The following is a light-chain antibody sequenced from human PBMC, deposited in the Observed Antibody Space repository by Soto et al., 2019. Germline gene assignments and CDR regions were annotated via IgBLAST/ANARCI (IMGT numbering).Light chain of an antibody. CDR1: QSVASNY. Sequence: EIVLTQSPGTLSLSPGERATLSCRASQSVASNYLGWCQQKPGQAPRVLIFDASIRATGIPDRFSASGSGSDFTLTISRLEPDDFAVYYCHQYDSLPLTFGGGTKVEI. CDR3: HQYDSLPLT. CDR2: DAS. V-gene: IGKV3-20*01. J-gene: IGKJ4*01.